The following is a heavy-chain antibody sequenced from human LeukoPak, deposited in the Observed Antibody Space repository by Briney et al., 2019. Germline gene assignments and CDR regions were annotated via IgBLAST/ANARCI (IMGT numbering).Heavy chain of an antibody. CDR1: GGPISSYY. CDR2: IYTSGST. D-gene: IGHD3-3*01. J-gene: IGHJ4*02. Sequence: PSDTLSLPCTVSGGPISSYYWRWIRQPAGRGLEWIGRIYTSGSTNYNPSLKSRVTMSVDTSKNQFYLKLSSLTAADTAVYYCAKESVFGVVEDYWGQGTLVTVSS. CDR3: AKESVFGVVEDY. V-gene: IGHV4-4*07.